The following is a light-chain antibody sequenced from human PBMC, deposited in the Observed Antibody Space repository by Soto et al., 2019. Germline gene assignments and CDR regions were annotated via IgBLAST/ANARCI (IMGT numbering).Light chain of an antibody. Sequence: EIVMTQSPATLSVSPGERATLSCRASQSVSSNLAWYQQKPGQAPRLLIYDASNRATGIPARFSGSGSGTDFTLTISSLEPEDFALYYCQQRSNWPLTFGGGTKVDI. CDR2: DAS. V-gene: IGKV3-11*01. J-gene: IGKJ4*01. CDR1: QSVSSN. CDR3: QQRSNWPLT.